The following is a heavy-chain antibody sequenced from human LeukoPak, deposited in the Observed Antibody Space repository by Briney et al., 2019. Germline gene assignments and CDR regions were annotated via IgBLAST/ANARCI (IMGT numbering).Heavy chain of an antibody. CDR2: IKQGGWEI. Sequence: GGSLTLSCAPWRFTFSIYCVRWVRRSPEEGREGVANIKQGGWEIFYVDSVKGRFTISRDNAKNSLYLQMNSLRVEETAVYYCARAPPRRDGNNHRGYYFDYWGQGSLVTV. V-gene: IGHV3-7*01. D-gene: IGHD5-24*01. CDR3: ARAPPRRDGNNHRGYYFDY. CDR1: RFTFSIYC. J-gene: IGHJ4*02.